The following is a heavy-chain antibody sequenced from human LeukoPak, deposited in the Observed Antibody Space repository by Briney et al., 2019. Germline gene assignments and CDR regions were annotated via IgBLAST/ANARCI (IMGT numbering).Heavy chain of an antibody. CDR3: ATDDVTTGTKTALGY. Sequence: SVKVSCKASGFTFTSSAVQWVRQARGQGLEWIGWIVVGSGHTNYAQKFQERVTINRDMSTSTAYMELSSLRSEDTAVYYCATDDVTTGTKTALGYWGQGTLVTVSS. CDR2: IVVGSGHT. J-gene: IGHJ4*02. D-gene: IGHD1-1*01. CDR1: GFTFTSSA. V-gene: IGHV1-58*01.